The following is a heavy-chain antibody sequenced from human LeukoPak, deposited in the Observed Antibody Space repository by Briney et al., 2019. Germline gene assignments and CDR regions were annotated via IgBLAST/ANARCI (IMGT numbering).Heavy chain of an antibody. CDR2: IIPIFGTA. Sequence: GASVKVSCKASGGTFSSYAISWVRQAPGQGLEWMGGIIPIFGTANYAQKFQGRVTITTDESTSTAYMELSSLRSEDTAVYYCARGTLDAFDIWGQGTMVTVSS. J-gene: IGHJ3*02. D-gene: IGHD2-2*01. CDR1: GGTFSSYA. CDR3: ARGTLDAFDI. V-gene: IGHV1-69*05.